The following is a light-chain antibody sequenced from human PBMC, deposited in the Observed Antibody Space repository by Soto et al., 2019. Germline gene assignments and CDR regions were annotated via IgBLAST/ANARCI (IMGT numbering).Light chain of an antibody. Sequence: DIQMTQSPSSLSASVGDRVNSTCRASQTITSYVNWYQQKPGKAPKLLVYAASTLLSGVPARFSGGGSGTDFTLIIDSLQPEDFATYYCQQSYSSPWTVGQGTKVEVK. CDR1: QTITSY. V-gene: IGKV1-39*01. J-gene: IGKJ1*01. CDR2: AAS. CDR3: QQSYSSPWT.